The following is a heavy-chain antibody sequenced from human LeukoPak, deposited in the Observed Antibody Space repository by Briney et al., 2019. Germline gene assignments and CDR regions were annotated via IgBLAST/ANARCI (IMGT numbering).Heavy chain of an antibody. J-gene: IGHJ4*02. V-gene: IGHV3-21*01. CDR3: ARDRMIVVVPAALDY. CDR2: ISSSSSYI. Sequence: GGSLRLSCAASGFTFSSYSMTWVRQAPGKGLEWVSSISSSSSYIYYADSVKGRFTISRDNAKNSLYLQMNSLRAEDTAVYYCARDRMIVVVPAALDYWGQGTLVTVSS. CDR1: GFTFSSYS. D-gene: IGHD2-2*01.